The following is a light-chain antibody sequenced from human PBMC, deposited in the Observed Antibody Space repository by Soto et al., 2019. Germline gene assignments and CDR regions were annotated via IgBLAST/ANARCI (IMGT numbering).Light chain of an antibody. CDR2: GAS. CDR3: QQHSHWPPWT. Sequence: EVVLTQSPATLSLSPGERATLSCRASETVRTFVDWYQQKPGQAPRLLIYGASNRATGIPARFSGSGSGTDFNLTISGLEPEDFAVYYCQQHSHWPPWTFGQGTRVEIQ. CDR1: ETVRTF. J-gene: IGKJ1*01. V-gene: IGKV3-11*01.